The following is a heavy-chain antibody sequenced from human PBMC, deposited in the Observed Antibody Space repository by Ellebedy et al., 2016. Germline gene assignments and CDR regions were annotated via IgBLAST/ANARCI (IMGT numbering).Heavy chain of an antibody. CDR3: ASSGSYNTLGY. CDR1: GGTFSSYA. Sequence: ASVKVSXXASGGTFSSYAISWVRQAPGQGLEWMGWINPNSGGTNYAQKLQGRVTMTTDTSTSTAYMELRSLRSDDTAVYYCASSGSYNTLGYWGQGTLVTVSS. CDR2: INPNSGGT. V-gene: IGHV1-18*01. J-gene: IGHJ4*02. D-gene: IGHD1-26*01.